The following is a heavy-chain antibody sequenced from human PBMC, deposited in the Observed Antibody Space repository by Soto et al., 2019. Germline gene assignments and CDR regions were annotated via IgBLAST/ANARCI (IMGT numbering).Heavy chain of an antibody. Sequence: GGSLRLSCAASGFTFSSYGMHWVRQAPGKGLEWVAVIWYDGSNKYYADSVKGRFTISRDNSKNTLYLQMNSLRAEDTAVYYCARDPIAAAPFYYYYYMDVWGKGTTVTVSS. V-gene: IGHV3-33*01. D-gene: IGHD6-13*01. J-gene: IGHJ6*03. CDR1: GFTFSSYG. CDR3: ARDPIAAAPFYYYYYMDV. CDR2: IWYDGSNK.